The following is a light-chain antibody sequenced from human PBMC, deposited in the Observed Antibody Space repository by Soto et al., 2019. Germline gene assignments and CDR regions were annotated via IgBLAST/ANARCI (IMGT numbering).Light chain of an antibody. Sequence: QSALTQPASVSGSPGQSITISCTGTSSDVGGYNYVSWYQHHPGKAPKLMIYDVSNRPSGVSNRFSVSKSDNTASLTISGLQAEDEADYYRSSSTSTSTVVFGGGTKLTVL. CDR3: SSSTSTSTVV. CDR2: DVS. CDR1: SSDVGGYNY. J-gene: IGLJ2*01. V-gene: IGLV2-14*03.